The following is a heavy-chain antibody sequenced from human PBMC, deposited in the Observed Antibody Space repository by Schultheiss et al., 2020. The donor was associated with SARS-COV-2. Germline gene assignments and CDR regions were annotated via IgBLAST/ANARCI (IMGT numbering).Heavy chain of an antibody. Sequence: KVSCKGSGYRFTNNWIGWVRQMSGKGLEWMGMIYPGDSDTRYSPSFEGQVTISADKSINTAYLQWSSLKASDTAIYYCARRGGADWVFDFWGQGTVVTVSS. CDR3: ARRGGADWVFDF. CDR2: IYPGDSDT. V-gene: IGHV5-51*01. D-gene: IGHD3-9*01. CDR1: GYRFTNNW. J-gene: IGHJ4*02.